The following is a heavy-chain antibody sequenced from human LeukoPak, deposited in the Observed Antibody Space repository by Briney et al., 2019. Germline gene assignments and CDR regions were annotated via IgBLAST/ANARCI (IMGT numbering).Heavy chain of an antibody. CDR2: IYSSGSN. CDR3: AREPTSGREPASGRPLDY. J-gene: IGHJ4*02. V-gene: IGHV4-4*07. CDR1: GGSISGYF. D-gene: IGHD5-12*01. Sequence: SETLSLTCTVSGGSISGYFWSWIRQPAGKGLEWIGRIYSSGSNNYNPSLKSRVTMSLDTSKNHLSLNLSSVTAADTAVYYCAREPTSGREPASGRPLDYWGQGTLVTVSS.